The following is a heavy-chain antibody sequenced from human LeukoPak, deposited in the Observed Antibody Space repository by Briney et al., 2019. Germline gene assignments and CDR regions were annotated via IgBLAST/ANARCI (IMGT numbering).Heavy chain of an antibody. D-gene: IGHD3-10*01. V-gene: IGHV3-48*03. J-gene: IGHJ4*02. Sequence: QPGGSLRLSCAASGFTFSSYEMNWVRQAPGKGLEWVSYIESSGSRTYHADSVKGRFTISRDNAKNSLYLQMNSLRAEDTAVYYCAALYFGEGVYWGQGTLVTVSS. CDR3: AALYFGEGVY. CDR2: IESSGSRT. CDR1: GFTFSSYE.